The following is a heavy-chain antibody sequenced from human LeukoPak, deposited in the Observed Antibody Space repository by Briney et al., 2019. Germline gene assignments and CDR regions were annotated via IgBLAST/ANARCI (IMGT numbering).Heavy chain of an antibody. Sequence: GESLKISCAASGFTFSSYAMSWVRQAPGKGLEWVSAISGSGGGTYYADSVKGRFTISRDNSKNTLYLQVNSLRAEDTAVYYCAKYRYSYGDLDYWGQGTLVTVSS. CDR3: AKYRYSYGDLDY. CDR1: GFTFSSYA. CDR2: ISGSGGGT. J-gene: IGHJ4*02. V-gene: IGHV3-23*01. D-gene: IGHD5-18*01.